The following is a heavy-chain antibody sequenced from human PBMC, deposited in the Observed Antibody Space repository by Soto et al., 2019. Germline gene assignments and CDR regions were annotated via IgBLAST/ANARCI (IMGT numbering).Heavy chain of an antibody. CDR3: ARAPFTIYDTSGYYDY. CDR1: GFTFSSSG. Sequence: PGGSLRLSCAASGFTFSSSGMHWVRQAPGKGLEWVAIIWYDGSKKYYADSVKGRFTISRDNSKNTVYLQMNSLRAEDTAVYYCARAPFTIYDTSGYYDYWGQGTLVTVS. CDR2: IWYDGSKK. V-gene: IGHV3-33*01. J-gene: IGHJ4*02. D-gene: IGHD3-22*01.